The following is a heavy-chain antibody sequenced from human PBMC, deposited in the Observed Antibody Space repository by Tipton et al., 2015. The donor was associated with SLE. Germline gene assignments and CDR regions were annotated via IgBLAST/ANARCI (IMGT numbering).Heavy chain of an antibody. CDR3: ARHGVEPGRELLLPPYMDV. J-gene: IGHJ6*03. D-gene: IGHD1-26*01. V-gene: IGHV3-11*04. CDR1: GFIFSDYF. CDR2: ISSSGTTK. Sequence: SLRLSCEASGFIFSDYFMTWIRQSPGKGLEWISYISSSGTTKHYADSVKGRFTISRDNAKNSLYLQMNSLRAEDTAVYYCARHGVEPGRELLLPPYMDVWGKGTTVTVSS.